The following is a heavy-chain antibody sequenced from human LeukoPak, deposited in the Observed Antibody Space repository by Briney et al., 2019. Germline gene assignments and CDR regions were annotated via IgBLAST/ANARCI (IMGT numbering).Heavy chain of an antibody. D-gene: IGHD2-15*01. CDR2: INSNSGGT. Sequence: ASVKVSCKASGYTFTGYYMHWVRQAPGQGLEWMGWINSNSGGTNYAQKFQGRVTMTRDTSISTAYMEVSRLRSDDTAVYYCARDRARYCSGGSCYELGYWGQGTLVTVSS. V-gene: IGHV1-2*02. CDR3: ARDRARYCSGGSCYELGY. CDR1: GYTFTGYY. J-gene: IGHJ4*02.